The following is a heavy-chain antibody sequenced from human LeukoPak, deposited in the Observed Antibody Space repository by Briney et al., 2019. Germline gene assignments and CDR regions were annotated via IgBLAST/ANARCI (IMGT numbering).Heavy chain of an antibody. CDR3: ARSQGDIVGAPANWFDP. CDR2: IYTSGST. CDR1: GGSISSYY. D-gene: IGHD1-26*01. Sequence: SETLSLTCTVSGGSISSYYWSWIRQPAGKGLEWIGRIYTSGSTNYNPSLKSRVTMSVGTSKNQFSLKLSSVTAADTAVYYCARSQGDIVGAPANWFDPWGQGTLVTVSS. V-gene: IGHV4-4*07. J-gene: IGHJ5*02.